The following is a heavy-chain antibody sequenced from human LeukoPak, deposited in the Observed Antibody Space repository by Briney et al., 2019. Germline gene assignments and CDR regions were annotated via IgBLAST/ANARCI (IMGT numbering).Heavy chain of an antibody. CDR2: FDPEDGET. CDR3: ASGEIRGFDY. V-gene: IGHV1-24*01. Sequence: ASVKVSCKGSGYALTELSMHWVRQAPGKGLEWMGGFDPEDGETIYAQKFQGRVTMTEDTSTDTAYMELSSLRSEDTAVYYCASGEIRGFDYWGQGTLVTVSS. CDR1: GYALTELS. J-gene: IGHJ4*02. D-gene: IGHD1-14*01.